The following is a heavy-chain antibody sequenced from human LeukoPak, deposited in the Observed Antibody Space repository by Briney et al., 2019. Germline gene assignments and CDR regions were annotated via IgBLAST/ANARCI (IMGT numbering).Heavy chain of an antibody. CDR2: ISSSGNTI. Sequence: GGSLRLSCAASGFTFSSYEMNWVRQAPGKGLEWVSYISSSGNTIYYADYVKGRFTISRDNAKNSLYLQMNSLRADDTAVYYCARDRYGPYYWGQGTTVTVSS. CDR1: GFTFSSYE. D-gene: IGHD5-18*01. CDR3: ARDRYGPYY. J-gene: IGHJ6*02. V-gene: IGHV3-48*03.